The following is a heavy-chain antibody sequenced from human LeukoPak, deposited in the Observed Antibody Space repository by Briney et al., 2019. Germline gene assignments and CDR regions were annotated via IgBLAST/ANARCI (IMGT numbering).Heavy chain of an antibody. D-gene: IGHD6-13*01. CDR3: ARVTGERNRRIAAAGTGRWFDP. V-gene: IGHV4-38-2*01. Sequence: PSETLSLTCAVSGYSISSGYYWGWIRQPPGKGLEWIGSIYHSGSTYYNPSLKSRVTISVDTSKNQFSLKLSSVTAADTAVYYCARVTGERNRRIAAAGTGRWFDPWGQGTLVTVSS. CDR1: GYSISSGYY. J-gene: IGHJ5*02. CDR2: IYHSGST.